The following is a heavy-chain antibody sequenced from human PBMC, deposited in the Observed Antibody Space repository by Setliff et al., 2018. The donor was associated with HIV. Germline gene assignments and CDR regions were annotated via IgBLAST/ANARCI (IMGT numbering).Heavy chain of an antibody. V-gene: IGHV4-34*11. Sequence: PSETLSLTCAVYGGSFSGYYWSWIRQPPGKGLEWIAYIYYSGTTYYNPSLKSRVTISVDTSKNQFSLKLSSVTAADTAVYYCARDGPLEGSYRYYYYYMDVWGKGTTVTVSS. CDR3: ARDGPLEGSYRYYYYYMDV. CDR2: IYYSGTT. J-gene: IGHJ6*03. CDR1: GGSFSGYY. D-gene: IGHD3-10*01.